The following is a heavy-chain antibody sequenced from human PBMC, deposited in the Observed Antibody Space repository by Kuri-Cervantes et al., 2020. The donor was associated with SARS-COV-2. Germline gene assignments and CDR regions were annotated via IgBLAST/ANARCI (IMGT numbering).Heavy chain of an antibody. D-gene: IGHD2-15*01. V-gene: IGHV3-21*01. CDR3: ASDPPSPYCSGGSCRTDV. CDR1: GFTFSSYS. CDR2: ISSSSSYI. J-gene: IGHJ6*02. Sequence: GGSLRLSCAASGFTFSSYSMNWVRQAPGKGLEWVSSISSSSSYIYYADSVKGRFTISRDNAKNSLYLQMNSLRAEDTAVYYCASDPPSPYCSGGSCRTDVWGQGTTVTVSS.